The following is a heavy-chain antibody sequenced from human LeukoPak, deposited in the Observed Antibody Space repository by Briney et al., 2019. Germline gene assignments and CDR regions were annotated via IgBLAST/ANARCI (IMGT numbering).Heavy chain of an antibody. CDR2: IYQDGTT. Sequence: PGGSLRLSCAASGLAVSSNYMSWVRQAPGKGVEWVSVIYQDGTTHYADSVKGRFTISTDHAKDSLYLQMKSLRAEDTAMYYCARPWAGFGEVGGDYYYYGMDVWGQGTTVTVSS. J-gene: IGHJ6*02. CDR1: GLAVSSNY. D-gene: IGHD3-10*01. V-gene: IGHV3-53*01. CDR3: ARPWAGFGEVGGDYYYYGMDV.